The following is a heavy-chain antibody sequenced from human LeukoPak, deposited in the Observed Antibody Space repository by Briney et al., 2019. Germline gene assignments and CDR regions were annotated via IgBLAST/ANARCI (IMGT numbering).Heavy chain of an antibody. CDR1: GFTFSSYA. CDR2: ISGSGGST. D-gene: IGHD3-22*01. CDR3: AKDKRSSYYDSSGYYYDY. J-gene: IGHJ4*02. Sequence: GGSLRLSCAASGFTFSSYAMSWVRQAPGKGLEWVSAISGSGGSTYYADSVKGRFTISRDNSKNTLYLQMNSLRAVDTAVYYCAKDKRSSYYDSSGYYYDYWGQGTLVTVSS. V-gene: IGHV3-23*01.